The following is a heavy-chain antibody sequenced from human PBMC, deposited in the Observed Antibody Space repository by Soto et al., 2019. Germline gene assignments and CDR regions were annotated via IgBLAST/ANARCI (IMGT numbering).Heavy chain of an antibody. Sequence: ASVKVSCKASGYTFTSLTMHWVRQAPGQSLEWMAWINIGNGNTKYSQKFQGRVTMTRDTSTSTVYMELSSLRSEDTAVYYCASASVYDAFDIWGQGTMVTVSS. J-gene: IGHJ3*02. CDR3: ASASVYDAFDI. CDR1: GYTFTSLT. CDR2: INIGNGNT. V-gene: IGHV1-3*04.